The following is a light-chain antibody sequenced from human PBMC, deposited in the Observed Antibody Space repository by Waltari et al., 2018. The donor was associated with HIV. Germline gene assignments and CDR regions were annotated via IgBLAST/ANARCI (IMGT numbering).Light chain of an antibody. CDR1: SSPIGAAAA. Sequence: QSVLTQTPSLAGAPGQKVTSPCTGSSSPIGAAAAVHCYQPLPETAPKLLIYLNNHRPPGVPDRFSGSRSGTSASLTITGLQAEDEAVYYCQSHDNSLGGSVFGGGTKVTVL. V-gene: IGLV1-40*01. CDR3: QSHDNSLGGSV. CDR2: LNN. J-gene: IGLJ3*02.